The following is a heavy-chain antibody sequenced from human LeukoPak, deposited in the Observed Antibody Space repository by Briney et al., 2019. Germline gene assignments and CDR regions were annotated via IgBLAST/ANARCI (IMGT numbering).Heavy chain of an antibody. V-gene: IGHV4-34*01. J-gene: IGHJ4*02. D-gene: IGHD6-19*01. Sequence: SETLSLTCVVYGGSFSGYYWSWIRQPPGKGLEWIGEINHSGSTNYNPSLKSRVTISVDTSKNQFSLKLSSVTAADTAVYYCARAPSSGRRPILFDYWGQGTLVTVSS. CDR1: GGSFSGYY. CDR2: INHSGST. CDR3: ARAPSSGRRPILFDY.